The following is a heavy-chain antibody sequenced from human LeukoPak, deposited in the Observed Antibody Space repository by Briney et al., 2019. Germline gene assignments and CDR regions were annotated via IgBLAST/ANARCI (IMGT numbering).Heavy chain of an antibody. CDR2: ISGTRAAT. V-gene: IGHV3-23*01. J-gene: IGHJ3*01. CDR1: GFSFSRTD. D-gene: IGHD2-15*01. CDR3: AKGGPGAFDF. Sequence: GGSLRLSCAASGFSFSRTDMFWVRQAPGKRLEYVSSISGTRAATYYADPVRGRFTISRDNSKNMLFLQMNSLRAEDTALYYCAKGGPGAFDFWGQGTMVAVSS.